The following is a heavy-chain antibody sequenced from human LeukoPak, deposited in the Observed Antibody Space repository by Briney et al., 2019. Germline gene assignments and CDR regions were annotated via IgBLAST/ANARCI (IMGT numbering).Heavy chain of an antibody. J-gene: IGHJ4*02. CDR3: AKVGYSSSWAWGYYFDY. CDR1: GFTFSSYA. D-gene: IGHD6-13*01. V-gene: IGHV3-9*01. Sequence: PGGSLRLSCAASGFTFSSYAMSWVRQAPGKGLEWVSGISWNSGSIGYADSVKGRFTISRDNAKNSLYLHMNSLRAEDTALYYCAKVGYSSSWAWGYYFDYWGQGTLVTVSS. CDR2: ISWNSGSI.